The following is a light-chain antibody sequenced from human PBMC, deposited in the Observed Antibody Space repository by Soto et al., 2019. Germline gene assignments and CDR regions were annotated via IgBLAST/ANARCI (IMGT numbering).Light chain of an antibody. CDR1: QSISNC. J-gene: IGKJ2*01. Sequence: DIQMTQSPSTLSASVGDRVTITCRASQSISNCLAWYQQKPGKAPKLLIYKASTLESGVPSRFSGSGSGTEFTLTISSLQPDDFATYYCQQCNSYLYTFGQGTKLEIK. CDR3: QQCNSYLYT. CDR2: KAS. V-gene: IGKV1-5*03.